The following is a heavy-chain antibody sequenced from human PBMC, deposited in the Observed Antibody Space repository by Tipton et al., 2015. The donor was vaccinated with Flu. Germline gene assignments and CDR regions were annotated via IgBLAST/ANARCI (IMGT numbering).Heavy chain of an antibody. Sequence: TLSHTCTVSGDSISRYYWSWIRQPAGNGLEWIGRISPRGSTNYNASLESRIAMSLDTSKNQFSLRLSSATAADTAVYYFARDLRGYSGYTGGDALDIWGQGTMVSVS. CDR2: ISPRGST. CDR1: GDSISRYY. D-gene: IGHD5-12*01. J-gene: IGHJ3*02. V-gene: IGHV4-4*07. CDR3: ARDLRGYSGYTGGDALDI.